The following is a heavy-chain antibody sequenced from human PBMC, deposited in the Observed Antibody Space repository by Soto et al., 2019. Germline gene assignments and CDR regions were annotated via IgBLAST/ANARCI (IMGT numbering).Heavy chain of an antibody. CDR1: GYTFTSYA. D-gene: IGHD5-12*01. Sequence: ASVKVSCKASGYTFTSYAMHWVRQAPGQRLEWMGWTNAGNGNTKYSQKFQGRVTITRDTSASTAYMELSSLRSEDAAVYYCARAQRGYSFLWGQGTMVTVS. V-gene: IGHV1-3*01. CDR3: ARAQRGYSFL. CDR2: TNAGNGNT. J-gene: IGHJ3*01.